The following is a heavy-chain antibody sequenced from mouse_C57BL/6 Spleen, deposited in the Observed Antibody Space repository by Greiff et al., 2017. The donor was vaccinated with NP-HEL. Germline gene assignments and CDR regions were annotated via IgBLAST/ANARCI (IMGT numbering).Heavy chain of an antibody. CDR2: ISGGGGNT. J-gene: IGHJ3*01. D-gene: IGHD2-5*01. Sequence: EVMLVESGGGLVKPGGSLKLSCAASGFTFSSYTMSWVRQTPEKRLEWVATISGGGGNTYYPDSVKGRFTISRDNAKNTLYLQMSSLRSEDTALYYCARHDYSNSWFAYWGQGTLVTVSA. CDR1: GFTFSSYT. V-gene: IGHV5-9*01. CDR3: ARHDYSNSWFAY.